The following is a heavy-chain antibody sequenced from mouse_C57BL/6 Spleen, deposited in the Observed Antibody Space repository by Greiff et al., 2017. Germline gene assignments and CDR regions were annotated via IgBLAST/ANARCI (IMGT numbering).Heavy chain of an antibody. CDR1: GFSLSTSGMG. D-gene: IGHD2-4*01. CDR2: IYWDDDK. V-gene: IGHV8-12*01. CDR3: ARRAGDDYAWFAY. J-gene: IGHJ3*01. Sequence: QVTLKECGPGILQSSQTLSLTCSFSGFSLSTSGMGVSWIRQPSGKGLEWLAHIYWDDDKRYNPSLKSRLTISKDTSRNQVFLKITSVDTADTATYYCARRAGDDYAWFAYWGQGTLVTVSA.